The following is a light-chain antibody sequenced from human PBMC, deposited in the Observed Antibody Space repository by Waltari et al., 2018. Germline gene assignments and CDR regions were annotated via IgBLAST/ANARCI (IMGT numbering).Light chain of an antibody. CDR3: QQYYTTPYT. V-gene: IGKV4-1*01. Sequence: DIVMTQSPDSLAVSLGERATINCKSSQSVLYSSNSRNYLAWYQQKPGLPPKLLICWASNRESGVPDRFSGTGSGTDFTLTISNLQAEDVAVYYCQQYYTTPYTFGQGTRLEIK. CDR2: WAS. J-gene: IGKJ2*01. CDR1: QSVLYSSNSRNY.